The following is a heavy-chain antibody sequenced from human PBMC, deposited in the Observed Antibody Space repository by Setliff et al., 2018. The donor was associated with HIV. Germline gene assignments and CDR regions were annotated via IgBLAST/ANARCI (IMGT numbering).Heavy chain of an antibody. J-gene: IGHJ6*03. CDR1: GYIFSRYG. D-gene: IGHD1-7*01. CDR3: ASSRGTTRYYYYMDV. V-gene: IGHV1-18*01. Sequence: SVKVSCKISGYIFSRYGVTWVRQAPGQGLEWMGYISGYTGITHYAQNFQGRVTMTTDPSKYTAYMELRSLKYDDTAVYYCASSRGTTRYYYYMDVWGKGTTVTVSS. CDR2: ISGYTGIT.